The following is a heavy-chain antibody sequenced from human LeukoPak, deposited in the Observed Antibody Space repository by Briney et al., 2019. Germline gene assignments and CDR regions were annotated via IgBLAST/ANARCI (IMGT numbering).Heavy chain of an antibody. V-gene: IGHV3-33*01. D-gene: IGHD1-1*01. CDR2: IWYDGSNT. CDR1: GFTFSSYV. CDR3: ARDRSTTHFDY. J-gene: IGHJ4*02. Sequence: QPGGSLRLSCAASGFTFSSYVMHWVRQAPGKGLEWVAMIWYDGSNTYYADSVKGRFTISRDNSKNTLFLQMDSLRAEDTAVYYCARDRSTTHFDYWGQGTLVTVSS.